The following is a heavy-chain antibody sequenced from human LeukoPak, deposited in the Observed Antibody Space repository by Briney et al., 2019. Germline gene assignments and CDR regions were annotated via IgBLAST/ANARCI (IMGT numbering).Heavy chain of an antibody. V-gene: IGHV1-2*02. D-gene: IGHD3-10*01. CDR3: ARSITMVRGVIIPAHYDY. Sequence: ASVKVSCKASGYTFTGYYMHWVRQAPGQGLEWMGWINPNSGGTNYAQKFQGRVTMTRDTSISTAYMELSRLRSDDTAVYYCARSITMVRGVIIPAHYDYWGQGTLVTVSS. J-gene: IGHJ4*02. CDR2: INPNSGGT. CDR1: GYTFTGYY.